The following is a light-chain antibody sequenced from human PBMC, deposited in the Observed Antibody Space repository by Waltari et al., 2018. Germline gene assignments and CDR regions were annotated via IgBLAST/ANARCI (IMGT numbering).Light chain of an antibody. CDR3: AAWDDSLKGV. CDR2: SNN. CDR1: SSNIGSNT. J-gene: IGLJ2*01. Sequence: QSVLTQPPSASGTPGQRVTISCSGSSSNIGSNTVNWYQQLPGTAPKLLIYSNNQRPSGVPDLFSGSKSGTSASLAISGLQSEDEADYYCAAWDDSLKGVFGGGTKLTVL. V-gene: IGLV1-44*01.